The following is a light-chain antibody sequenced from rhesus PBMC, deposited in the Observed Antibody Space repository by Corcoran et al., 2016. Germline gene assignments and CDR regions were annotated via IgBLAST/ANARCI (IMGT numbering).Light chain of an antibody. CDR2: AAS. CDR1: QGISDY. J-gene: IGKJ3*01. V-gene: IGKV1-36*02. Sequence: DIQMTQSPSSLSASVGDRVTITCRASQGISDYLSWYQQKPGKAPKRLIYAASSLESGVPSRFSGSGSVTACTLPISRLQPEDFAAYYCLQGYSTPFTFGPGTKLDIK. CDR3: LQGYSTPFT.